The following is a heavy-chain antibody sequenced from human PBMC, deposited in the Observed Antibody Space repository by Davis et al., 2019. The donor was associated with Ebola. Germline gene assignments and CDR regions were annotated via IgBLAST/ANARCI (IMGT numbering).Heavy chain of an antibody. D-gene: IGHD2-15*01. V-gene: IGHV4-59*01. J-gene: IGHJ6*04. Sequence: MPSETLSLTCTVSGGSISSYYWSWIRQPPGKGLEWIGYFYNSGSTNYNPSLKGRVTISVDTSKNHFSLKLSSVTAADTAVYYCARGAASHPPLLYYYGMDVWGKGTTVTVSS. CDR3: ARGAASHPPLLYYYGMDV. CDR1: GGSISSYY. CDR2: FYNSGST.